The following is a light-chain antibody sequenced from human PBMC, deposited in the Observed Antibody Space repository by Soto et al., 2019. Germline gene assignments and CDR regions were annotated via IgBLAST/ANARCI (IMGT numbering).Light chain of an antibody. V-gene: IGKV3-11*01. J-gene: IGKJ5*01. CDR1: QSVRSN. CDR2: GAS. Sequence: EIVITQSPATLSVSPGERATLSCRASQSVRSNLAWYQQKPGQAPRLLIYGASTRATGIPARFSGSGSGTDFTLTISSLEPEDFAVYYCQQRSNWAITFGQGTRLEI. CDR3: QQRSNWAIT.